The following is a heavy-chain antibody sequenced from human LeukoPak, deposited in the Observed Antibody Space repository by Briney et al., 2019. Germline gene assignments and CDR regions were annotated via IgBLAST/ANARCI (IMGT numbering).Heavy chain of an antibody. CDR2: ISWNSGSI. J-gene: IGHJ5*02. CDR3: AKGSYGYS. V-gene: IGHV3-9*01. D-gene: IGHD5-18*01. Sequence: GGSLRLSCAASGFTFDDYAMHWVRQAPGKGLEWVSGISWNSGSIGYADSVKGRFTISRDNAKNSLYLQMNSLRAEDTALYYCAKGSYGYSWGQGTLVTVSS. CDR1: GFTFDDYA.